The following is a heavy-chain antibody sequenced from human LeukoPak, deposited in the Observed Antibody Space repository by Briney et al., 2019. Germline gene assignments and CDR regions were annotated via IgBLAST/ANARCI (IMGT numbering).Heavy chain of an antibody. CDR2: IKSDGSSI. D-gene: IGHD4-23*01. V-gene: IGHV3-74*03. J-gene: IGHJ4*02. Sequence: GGSLRLSCAASGFTFSTYWMHWVRHAPGKGLVWVSRIKSDGSSIMYAASVRGRFTISRDNAKNTLYLQMNSLRAEDTAVYYCARDLDYGGRSNFDHWGQGTLVTVSS. CDR3: ARDLDYGGRSNFDH. CDR1: GFTFSTYW.